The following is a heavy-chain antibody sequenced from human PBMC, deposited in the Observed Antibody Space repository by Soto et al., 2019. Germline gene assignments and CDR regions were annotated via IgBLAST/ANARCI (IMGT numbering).Heavy chain of an antibody. CDR1: GGSFRGYY. V-gene: IGHV4-34*01. Sequence: QVQLQQWGAGLLKPSETLSLTCASYGGSFRGYYWSWIRQPPGKGLEWIGAINHSGNTNYNPSLYSRVTMSIVTSQNHFSLKLTAVPAAATAVYYGARVAMASGYYFDYWGQGTLVYVSS. D-gene: IGHD1-26*01. CDR2: INHSGNT. J-gene: IGHJ4*02. CDR3: ARVAMASGYYFDY.